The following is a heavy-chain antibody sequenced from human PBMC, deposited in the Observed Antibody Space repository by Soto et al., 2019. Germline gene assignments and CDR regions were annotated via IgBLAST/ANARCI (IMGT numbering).Heavy chain of an antibody. CDR2: TYYRSKWYN. D-gene: IGHD6-13*01. CDR3: AREEIMRGAGGHDYSEYSSSWYYFDY. Sequence: SQTLSLTCAISGDSVSSNSAAWNWIRQSPSRGLEWLGRTYYRSKWYNDYAVSVKSRITINPDTSKNQFSLQLNSVTPEDTAVYYGAREEIMRGAGGHDYSEYSSSWYYFDYWGQGTLVTVSS. V-gene: IGHV6-1*01. J-gene: IGHJ4*02. CDR1: GDSVSSNSAA.